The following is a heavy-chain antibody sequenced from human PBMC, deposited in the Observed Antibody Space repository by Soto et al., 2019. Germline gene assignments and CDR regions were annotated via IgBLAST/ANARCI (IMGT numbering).Heavy chain of an antibody. CDR3: ATGRYYYGSEY. CDR2: VFYTGST. CDR1: GDSVNSDAYY. Sequence: PSETLSLTCTVSGDSVNSDAYYWSWIRQPPGKGLEWIGYVFYTGSTNYNPSLKSRVTISLDTSKNQFSLKLTSVTATDTAVFYCATGRYYYGSEYWGQGAVVTVSS. D-gene: IGHD3-10*01. V-gene: IGHV4-61*08. J-gene: IGHJ4*02.